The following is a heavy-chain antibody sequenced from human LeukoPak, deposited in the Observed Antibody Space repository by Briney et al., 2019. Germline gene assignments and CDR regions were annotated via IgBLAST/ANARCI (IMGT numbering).Heavy chain of an antibody. J-gene: IGHJ4*02. D-gene: IGHD3-22*01. CDR2: ISHTGGRS. V-gene: IGHV4-30-2*01. Sequence: SQSLSLTCTVSDGAIDSDYFLWGWIRQPPGQGLEYIGYISHTGGRSDSSLSLKSRVTISIDTSKNQFSLKLSSVTAADTAVYYCARDGRGYSSFDYWGQGTLVTVSS. CDR3: ARDGRGYSSFDY. CDR1: DGAIDSDYFL.